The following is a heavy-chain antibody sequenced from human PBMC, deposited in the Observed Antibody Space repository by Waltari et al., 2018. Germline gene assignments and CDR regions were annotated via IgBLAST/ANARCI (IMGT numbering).Heavy chain of an antibody. V-gene: IGHV3-49*04. CDR3: TREGSCGGVICYYNLG. CDR2: IRSKADGGTI. D-gene: IGHD2-15*01. Sequence: EVQLVESGGGSTQPGRSLRLSCTTSGFTFRDYGVRWVSQAPGKGLEWVGFIRSKADGGTIQYAASVKGRFIISRDDSKSIAYLQMNSLKTEDTAVYYCTREGSCGGVICYYNLGWGQGTLVTVSS. CDR1: GFTFRDYG. J-gene: IGHJ4*02.